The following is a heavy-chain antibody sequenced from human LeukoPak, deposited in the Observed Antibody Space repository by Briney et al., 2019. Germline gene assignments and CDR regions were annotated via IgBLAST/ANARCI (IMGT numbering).Heavy chain of an antibody. CDR3: ARDLRYPTYYFDY. J-gene: IGHJ4*02. V-gene: IGHV3-30*03. Sequence: SGGSLRLSCAASGFTFSSYGMHWVRQAPGKGLEWVAVISYDGSNKYYADSVKGRFTISRDNSKNTLYLQMNSLRAEDTAVYYCARDLRYPTYYFDYWGQGTLVTVSS. D-gene: IGHD3-9*01. CDR2: ISYDGSNK. CDR1: GFTFSSYG.